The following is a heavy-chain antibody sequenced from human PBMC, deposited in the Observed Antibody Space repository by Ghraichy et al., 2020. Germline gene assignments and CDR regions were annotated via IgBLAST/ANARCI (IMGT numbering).Heavy chain of an antibody. J-gene: IGHJ6*02. D-gene: IGHD6-19*01. CDR1: GGSISSYY. Sequence: ESLNISCTVSGGSISSYYWSWIRQPPGKGLEWIGYIYYSGSTNYNPSLKSRVTISVDTSKNQFSLKLSSVTAADTAVYYCARGKAVAGPEGGYYYYGMDVWGQGTTVTVSS. CDR3: ARGKAVAGPEGGYYYYGMDV. V-gene: IGHV4-59*01. CDR2: IYYSGST.